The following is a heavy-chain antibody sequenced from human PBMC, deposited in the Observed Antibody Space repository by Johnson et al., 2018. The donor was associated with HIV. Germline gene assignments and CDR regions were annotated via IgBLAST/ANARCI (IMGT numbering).Heavy chain of an antibody. CDR1: GVTFSSYG. CDR3: AKVAVATAAGGVALDI. Sequence: QVQLVESVGGVVQPGGSLRISCAASGVTFSSYGMHWVRQAPGKGLEGVAFIRYDGNNKYYADSVKGRFTISRDNSKNTLYLQMNSLRVEDTAVYYCAKVAVATAAGGVALDIWGPGTMVTVS. D-gene: IGHD6-13*01. CDR2: IRYDGNNK. V-gene: IGHV3-30*02. J-gene: IGHJ3*02.